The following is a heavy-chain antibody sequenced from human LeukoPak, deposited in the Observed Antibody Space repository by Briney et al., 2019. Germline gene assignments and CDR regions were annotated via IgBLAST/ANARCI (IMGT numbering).Heavy chain of an antibody. CDR3: ARDGGDYFDY. V-gene: IGHV3-53*01. CDR2: IYSGGST. CDR1: RFTFSTYA. D-gene: IGHD4-17*01. Sequence: GGSLRLSCAASRFTFSTYAMSWVHQAPGKGLEWVSVIYSGGSTYYADSVKGRFTISRDNSKNTLYLQMNSLRAEDTAVYYCARDGGDYFDYWGQGTLVTVSS. J-gene: IGHJ4*02.